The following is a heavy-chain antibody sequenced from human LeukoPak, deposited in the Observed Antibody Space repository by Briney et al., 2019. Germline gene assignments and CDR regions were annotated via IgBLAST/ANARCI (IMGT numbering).Heavy chain of an antibody. D-gene: IGHD3-9*01. V-gene: IGHV4-39*01. CDR1: GGSISSSSHY. CDR3: VRQVGYFDWLHTFDY. Sequence: SETLSLTCTVSGGSISSSSHYWGWIRQPPGKGLEWIGTIHYSGNTYYNPSLKSRVTISVDTPKNQFSLKLTSVTAADTAVYYCVRQVGYFDWLHTFDYWGQGTLVTVSS. CDR2: IHYSGNT. J-gene: IGHJ4*02.